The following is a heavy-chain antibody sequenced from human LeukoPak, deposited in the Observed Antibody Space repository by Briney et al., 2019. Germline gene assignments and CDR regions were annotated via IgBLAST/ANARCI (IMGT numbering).Heavy chain of an antibody. Sequence: GASVKVSCKASGYTFTSYDINWVRQATGQGLEWMGWMNPNSGNTGYAQKFQGRVTMTRNTSISTAYMELSSLRSEDTAVYYCARSLPRYDFWSGYYGTPPYGMDVWGQGTTATVSS. J-gene: IGHJ6*02. CDR3: ARSLPRYDFWSGYYGTPPYGMDV. D-gene: IGHD3-3*01. CDR1: GYTFTSYD. V-gene: IGHV1-8*01. CDR2: MNPNSGNT.